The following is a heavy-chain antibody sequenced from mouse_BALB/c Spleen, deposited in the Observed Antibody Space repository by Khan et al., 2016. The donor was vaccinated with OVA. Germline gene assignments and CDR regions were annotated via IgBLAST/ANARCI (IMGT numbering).Heavy chain of an antibody. Sequence: VRLQQSGPELVKPGASVKIPCKASGYTLTDYIIDWVKQSLGESLEWIGDINPNNGGTIYNQKFKGKATLTVDKSSSTAYMELRSLTSEDTAVYDCARHGYGGFAYWGQGTLVTVSA. J-gene: IGHJ3*01. CDR2: INPNNGGT. CDR1: GYTLTDYI. D-gene: IGHD2-2*01. CDR3: ARHGYGGFAY. V-gene: IGHV1-18*01.